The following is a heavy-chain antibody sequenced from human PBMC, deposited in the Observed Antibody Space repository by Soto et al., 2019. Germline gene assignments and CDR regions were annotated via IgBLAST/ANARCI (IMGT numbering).Heavy chain of an antibody. CDR2: VYNTGKA. Sequence: PSETLSLTCTVSGGSISSGDYYWGWIRQPPGKGLEWIGSVYNTGKAYYNPSLKSRVSVLMDTSKNEFSLRLSSVTAADTAVYYCARSPSVGDFWSGYYTVYFDYWGQGTLVTVSS. J-gene: IGHJ4*02. CDR1: GGSISSGDYY. CDR3: ARSPSVGDFWSGYYTVYFDY. D-gene: IGHD3-3*01. V-gene: IGHV4-39*07.